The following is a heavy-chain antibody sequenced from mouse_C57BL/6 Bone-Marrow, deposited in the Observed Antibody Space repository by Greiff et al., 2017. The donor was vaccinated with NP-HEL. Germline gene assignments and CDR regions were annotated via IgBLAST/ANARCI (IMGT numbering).Heavy chain of an antibody. V-gene: IGHV1-82*01. D-gene: IGHD4-1*01. CDR2: IYPGDGDT. CDR3: AKANWDFLFDY. Sequence: LVASVPELVKPGASVKISCKASGYAFSSSWMNWVKQRPGKGLEWIGRIYPGDGDTNYNGKFKGKATLTADKSSSTAYMQLSSLTSEDSAVYFCAKANWDFLFDYWGQGTTLTVSS. J-gene: IGHJ2*01. CDR1: GYAFSSSW.